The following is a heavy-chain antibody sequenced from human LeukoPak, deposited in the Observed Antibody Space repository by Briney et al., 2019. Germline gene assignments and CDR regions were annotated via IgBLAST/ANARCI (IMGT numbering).Heavy chain of an antibody. D-gene: IGHD3-9*01. V-gene: IGHV1-18*01. Sequence: GASVKVSCKASGYTFTTYGLSWVRQAPGQGLEWLGWISTYDDNIKYAQSLQGRLTLTIDTSTSIAYMELRSLTSDDTAVYYCARETYSNILTGTDYWGPGTLVTVSS. J-gene: IGHJ4*02. CDR1: GYTFTTYG. CDR3: ARETYSNILTGTDY. CDR2: ISTYDDNI.